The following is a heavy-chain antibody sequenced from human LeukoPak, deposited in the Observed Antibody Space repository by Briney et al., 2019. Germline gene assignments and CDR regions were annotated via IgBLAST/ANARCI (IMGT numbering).Heavy chain of an antibody. CDR3: VSADFDSDY. V-gene: IGHV3-7*01. J-gene: IGHJ4*02. CDR2: INQDGGEK. D-gene: IGHD2-21*01. CDR1: GFTFSSYA. Sequence: GRSLSLSCAASGFTFSSYAMHWVRQAPGKGLEWVANINQDGGEKYYLDSVKGRFAVSRDNAEKSLYLQMNSLRAEDTALYYCVSADFDSDYWGQGTLVTVSS.